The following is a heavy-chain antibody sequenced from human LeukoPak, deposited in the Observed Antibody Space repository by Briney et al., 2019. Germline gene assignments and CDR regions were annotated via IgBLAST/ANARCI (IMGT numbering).Heavy chain of an antibody. V-gene: IGHV4-39*01. Sequence: SETLSLTCSVSGVSISSNNYYWGWIRQPPGKGLEWIGYIYYSGSTYFNPSLKSRVTISVDTSKNQFSLKLSSVTAADTAVYYCARREDGRYTIDYWGQGTLVTVSS. CDR2: IYYSGST. CDR3: ARREDGRYTIDY. D-gene: IGHD5-24*01. J-gene: IGHJ4*02. CDR1: GVSISSNNYY.